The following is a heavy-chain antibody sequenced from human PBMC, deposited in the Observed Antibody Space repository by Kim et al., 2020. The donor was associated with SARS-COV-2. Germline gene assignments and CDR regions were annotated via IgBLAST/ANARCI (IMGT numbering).Heavy chain of an antibody. D-gene: IGHD1-1*01. CDR2: IYYSGST. CDR1: GGSISSGGYY. CDR3: ARSSAPYNWNDLWGAFDI. J-gene: IGHJ3*02. Sequence: SETLSLTCTVSGGSISSGGYYWSWIRQHPGKGLEWIGYIYYSGSTYYNPSLKSRVTISVDTSKNQFSLKLSSVTAADTAVYYCARSSAPYNWNDLWGAFDIWGQGTMVTVSS. V-gene: IGHV4-31*03.